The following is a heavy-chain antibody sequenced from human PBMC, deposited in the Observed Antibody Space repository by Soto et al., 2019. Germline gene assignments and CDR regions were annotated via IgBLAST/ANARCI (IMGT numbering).Heavy chain of an antibody. J-gene: IGHJ4*02. V-gene: IGHV4-59*08. CDR1: GGSISSYY. Sequence: SETLSLTCTVSGGSISSYYWSWIRQTPGKGLECIGYIFYFGSTNYNPSLKSRVTLSIDTSKNQLSLKLISVTAADTAVYYCARHSPDFDWLSQFDYWGQGTLVTVS. CDR3: ARHSPDFDWLSQFDY. CDR2: IFYFGST. D-gene: IGHD3-9*01.